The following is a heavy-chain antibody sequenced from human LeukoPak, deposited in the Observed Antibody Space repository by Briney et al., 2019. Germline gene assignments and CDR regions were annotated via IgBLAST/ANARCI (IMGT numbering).Heavy chain of an antibody. CDR1: GGSFSGYY. Sequence: SETLSLTCAVYGGSFSGYYWSWIRQPPGKGLEWIGEINHSGSTNYNPSLKSRVTISVDTSKSQFSLKLSSVTAADTAVYYCANYLVSSGGGVFDYWGQGTLVTVSS. J-gene: IGHJ4*02. CDR3: ANYLVSSGGGVFDY. V-gene: IGHV4-34*01. D-gene: IGHD3-16*01. CDR2: INHSGST.